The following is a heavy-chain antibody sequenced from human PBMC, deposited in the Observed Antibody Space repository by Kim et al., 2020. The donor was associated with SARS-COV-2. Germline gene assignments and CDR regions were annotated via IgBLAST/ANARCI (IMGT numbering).Heavy chain of an antibody. J-gene: IGHJ6*02. CDR3: ARGSSGWSYYYYGMDV. CDR1: GFTFSSYW. Sequence: GGSLRLSCAASGFTFSSYWMSWVRQAPGKGLEWVANIKQDGSEKYYVDSVKGRFTISRDNAKNSLYLQMNSMRAEDTAVYYCARGSSGWSYYYYGMDVWGQRTTVTVP. V-gene: IGHV3-7*04. CDR2: IKQDGSEK. D-gene: IGHD6-19*01.